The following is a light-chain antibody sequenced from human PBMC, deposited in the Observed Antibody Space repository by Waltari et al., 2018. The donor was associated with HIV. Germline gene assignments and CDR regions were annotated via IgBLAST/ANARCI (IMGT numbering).Light chain of an antibody. J-gene: IGLJ1*01. V-gene: IGLV2-8*01. Sequence: QSALTQPPSSSGCPGQTVTISCTGTSRDVGAYDYVSWFQQHPGKAPKLIIYDVTKRPSGVHDRFFGSKSGNTASLTASGLQAEDEADYYCCSYAGSNNLYVFGGGTRVTVL. CDR2: DVT. CDR3: CSYAGSNNLYV. CDR1: SRDVGAYDY.